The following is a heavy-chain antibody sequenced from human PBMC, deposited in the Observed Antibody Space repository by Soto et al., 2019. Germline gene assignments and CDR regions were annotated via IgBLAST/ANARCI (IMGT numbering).Heavy chain of an antibody. V-gene: IGHV3-74*01. CDR2: INSDGSST. CDR3: ARVPSSGWYNP. CDR1: GFTFSSYW. D-gene: IGHD6-19*01. J-gene: IGHJ5*02. Sequence: PVGSLRLSCAASGFTFSSYWMHWVRQAPGKGLVWVSRINSDGSSTSYADSVKGRFTISRDNAKNTLYLQMNSLRAEDTAVYYCARVPSSGWYNPWGQGTLVTVSS.